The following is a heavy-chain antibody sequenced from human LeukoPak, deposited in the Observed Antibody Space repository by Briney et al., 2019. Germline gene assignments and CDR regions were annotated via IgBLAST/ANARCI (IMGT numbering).Heavy chain of an antibody. CDR2: INAGNGNT. V-gene: IGHV1-3*01. J-gene: IGHJ3*02. CDR1: GYTFTGYA. CDR3: ARAVAGTHLDAFDI. Sequence: GSVKVSCKASGYTFTGYAMHWVRQAPGQRLEWMGWINAGNGNTKYSQKFQGRVTITRDTSASTAYMELSSLRSEDTAVYYCARAVAGTHLDAFDIWGQGTMVTVSS. D-gene: IGHD6-19*01.